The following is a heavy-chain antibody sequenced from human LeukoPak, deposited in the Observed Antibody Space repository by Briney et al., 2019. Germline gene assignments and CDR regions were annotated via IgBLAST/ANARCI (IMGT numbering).Heavy chain of an antibody. J-gene: IGHJ4*02. CDR3: VNLRDC. Sequence: GGSLRLSCAVSGFTFSSYWMSWVRQAPGKGLEWAANIKQDGSEKYYVDSVKGRFTISRDNAKNSPYLQMNSLRGEDTAVYYCVNLRDCWGQGTLVTVSS. D-gene: IGHD3-16*01. V-gene: IGHV3-7*01. CDR1: GFTFSSYW. CDR2: IKQDGSEK.